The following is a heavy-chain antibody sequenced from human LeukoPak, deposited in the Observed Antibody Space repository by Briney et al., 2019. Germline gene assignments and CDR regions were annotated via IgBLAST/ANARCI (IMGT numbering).Heavy chain of an antibody. D-gene: IGHD3-10*01. J-gene: IGHJ4*02. CDR1: GFNFDEYG. V-gene: IGHV3-20*04. Sequence: GGSLRLSCAASGFNFDEYGMSWVRQAPGKGLEWVCGISLNGGSTGYADSMKGRFTISRDNAKNSLYLEMNSLRAEDTALYYCVRHNVLLWFGEVNYWGQGTLVTVSS. CDR3: VRHNVLLWFGEVNY. CDR2: ISLNGGST.